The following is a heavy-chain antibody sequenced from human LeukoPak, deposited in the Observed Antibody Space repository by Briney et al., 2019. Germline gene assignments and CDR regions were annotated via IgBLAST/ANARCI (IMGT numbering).Heavy chain of an antibody. Sequence: GASVKVSCKASGYTFTSYDINWVRQATGQGREWMGWMNPNSGNTGYPQKFQGRVTMTRNTSISTAYIALSSLISEDTAVYYCARALGYSSALSFDPWGQGTLVTVSS. J-gene: IGHJ5*02. CDR1: GYTFTSYD. V-gene: IGHV1-8*01. CDR2: MNPNSGNT. D-gene: IGHD6-19*01. CDR3: ARALGYSSALSFDP.